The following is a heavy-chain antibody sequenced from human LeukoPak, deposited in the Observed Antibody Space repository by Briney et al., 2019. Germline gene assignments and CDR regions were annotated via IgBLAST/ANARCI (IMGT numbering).Heavy chain of an antibody. CDR3: ARSAGYSYAYDY. CDR2: ISYDGSNK. V-gene: IGHV3-30*04. Sequence: GGSLRLSCAASGFTFSSYAMHWVRQAPGKGLEWVAVISYDGSNKYYADSVKGRFTISRDNSKNTLYLQMNSLRAEDTAVYYCARSAGYSYAYDYWGQGTLVTVSS. J-gene: IGHJ4*02. D-gene: IGHD5-18*01. CDR1: GFTFSSYA.